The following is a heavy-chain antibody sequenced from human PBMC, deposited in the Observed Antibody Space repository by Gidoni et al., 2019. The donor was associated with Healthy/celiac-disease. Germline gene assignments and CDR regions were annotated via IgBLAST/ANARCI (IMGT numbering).Heavy chain of an antibody. Sequence: QLQLQESGPGLVKPSETLSLTCTASGGSISSSSYYWGWIRQPPGKGLEWIGSIYYSGSTYYNPSLKSRVTISVDTSKNQFSLKLSSVTAADTAVYYCARIHYDILTGFFDYWGQGTLVTVSS. D-gene: IGHD3-9*01. J-gene: IGHJ4*02. CDR1: GGSISSSSYY. CDR2: IYYSGST. V-gene: IGHV4-39*01. CDR3: ARIHYDILTGFFDY.